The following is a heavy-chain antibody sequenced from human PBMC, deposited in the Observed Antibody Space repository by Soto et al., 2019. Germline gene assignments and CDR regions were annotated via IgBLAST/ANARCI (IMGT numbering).Heavy chain of an antibody. CDR3: ASDGGGGLWPSIDF. D-gene: IGHD3-16*01. CDR2: ITRRDYAGRP. V-gene: IGHV3-49*04. Sequence: EVQLVESGGGLVQPGRSLRLSCSASGFIFADYALSWVRQAPGRGLEWVGFITRRDYAGRPETAAPLKDRFVISRDDSKSIAYLQMNSVKVDDTGVYYCASDGGGGLWPSIDFWGQRNQVTVSS. J-gene: IGHJ4*02. CDR1: GFIFADYA.